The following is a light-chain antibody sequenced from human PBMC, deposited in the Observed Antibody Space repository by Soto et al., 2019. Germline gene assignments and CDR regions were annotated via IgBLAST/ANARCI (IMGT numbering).Light chain of an antibody. CDR1: QSISSW. CDR3: QQYNSYPFT. V-gene: IGKV1-5*03. Sequence: DIQMTQSPSTLSASVGDRVTITCRASQSISSWLAWYQQKPGKAPKLLIYKASSLESGVPSRFSGSGSGTEFTLTISSLQPDDFAPYYCQQYNSYPFTFGGGTKVEIK. J-gene: IGKJ4*01. CDR2: KAS.